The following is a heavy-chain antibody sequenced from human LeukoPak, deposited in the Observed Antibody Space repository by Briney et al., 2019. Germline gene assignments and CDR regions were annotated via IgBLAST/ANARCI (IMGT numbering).Heavy chain of an antibody. V-gene: IGHV3-7*05. D-gene: IGHD4-17*01. J-gene: IGHJ5*02. CDR1: GFTFSSYW. Sequence: GGSLRLSCAASGFTFSSYWMSWVRQAPGKGLEWVANIKQDGSEKYYVDSVKGRFTISRDNAKHSLYLQMNSLRADDVSVYYCARAPRSDGDYVVWFDPWGQGTLVTVSS. CDR3: ARAPRSDGDYVVWFDP. CDR2: IKQDGSEK.